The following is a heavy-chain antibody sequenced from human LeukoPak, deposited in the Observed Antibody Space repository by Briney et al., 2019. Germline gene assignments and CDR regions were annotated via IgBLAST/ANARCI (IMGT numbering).Heavy chain of an antibody. CDR2: IYSSGST. V-gene: IGHV4-61*09. CDR3: ARGILATGNYYYYYMDV. Sequence: SETLSLTCTVSGGSISSGSYCWSWIRQPAGKGLEWIGHIYSSGSTNYNPSLKSRVTISVDTSKNQFSLKLGSVTAADTAVYYCARGILATGNYYYYYMDVWGKGTTVTISS. J-gene: IGHJ6*03. CDR1: GGSISSGSYC. D-gene: IGHD5-12*01.